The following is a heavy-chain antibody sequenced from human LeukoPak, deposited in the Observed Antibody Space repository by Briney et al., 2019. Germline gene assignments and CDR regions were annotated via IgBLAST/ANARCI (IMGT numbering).Heavy chain of an antibody. V-gene: IGHV6-1*01. Sequence: SQTLSLTCALSGDSVSSNSAAWNWIRQSPSRGLEWLGRTYYRSKLYNDYAVSVKSRITINPDTSKNQFSLQLNSVTPEDTAVYYCARDHRVIVATIYYYYGMDVWGQGTTVTVSS. CDR1: GDSVSSNSAA. D-gene: IGHD5-12*01. CDR2: TYYRSKLYN. CDR3: ARDHRVIVATIYYYYGMDV. J-gene: IGHJ6*02.